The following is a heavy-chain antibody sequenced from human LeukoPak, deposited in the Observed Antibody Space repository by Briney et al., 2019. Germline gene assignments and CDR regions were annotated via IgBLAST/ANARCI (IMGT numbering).Heavy chain of an antibody. J-gene: IGHJ4*02. CDR2: FDPEDGET. CDR3: ATSRGYSGYDGPTFDY. Sequence: ASVKVSCKVSGYTLTELSMHWVRQAPGKGLEWMGGFDPEDGETIYAQKFQGRVTMTEDTSTDTAYMELSSLRSEDTAVYYCATSRGYSGYDGPTFDYWGQGTLVTVSS. D-gene: IGHD5-12*01. CDR1: GYTLTELS. V-gene: IGHV1-24*01.